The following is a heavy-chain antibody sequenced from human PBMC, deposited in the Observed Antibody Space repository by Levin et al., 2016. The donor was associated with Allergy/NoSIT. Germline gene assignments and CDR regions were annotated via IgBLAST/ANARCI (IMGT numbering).Heavy chain of an antibody. CDR1: GFTFSDYA. Sequence: ASGFTFSDYAMHWVRQAPGKGLEWVAFVSHDEIEEGYADSVKDRFTISRDNSKNTLYLQMSSLRTEDTALYYCASGGDYGDYDFDSWGQGIQVTVSS. D-gene: IGHD4-17*01. CDR2: VSHDEIEE. CDR3: ASGGDYGDYDFDS. V-gene: IGHV3-30*03. J-gene: IGHJ4*02.